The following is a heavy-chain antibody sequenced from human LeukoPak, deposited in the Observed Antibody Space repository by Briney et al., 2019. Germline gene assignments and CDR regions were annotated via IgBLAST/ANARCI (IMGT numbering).Heavy chain of an antibody. J-gene: IGHJ3*02. V-gene: IGHV3-64*01. CDR3: AREGFVHTDRGAFDI. Sequence: PGGSLRLSCAASGFTFSSYAMHWVRQAPGKGLEYVSAISSNGGSTYYANSVKGRFTISRDNSKTTLYLQMGSLRAEDMAVYCCAREGFVHTDRGAFDIWGQGTMVTVSS. CDR2: ISSNGGST. D-gene: IGHD2-2*02. CDR1: GFTFSSYA.